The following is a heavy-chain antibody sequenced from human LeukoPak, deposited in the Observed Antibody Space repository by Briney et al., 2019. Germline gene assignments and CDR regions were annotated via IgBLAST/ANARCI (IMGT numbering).Heavy chain of an antibody. J-gene: IGHJ4*02. CDR3: ARVPLRFLEPFDY. D-gene: IGHD3-3*01. Sequence: PSETLSLTCAVYGGSVSGYYWSWIRQPPEKGLEWIGEISHRGRTHYTPSLQSRVTMSVDTSKNQFALNLNSVTAADTAGYYCARVPLRFLEPFDYWGQGILVTVSS. CDR1: GGSVSGYY. V-gene: IGHV4-34*01. CDR2: ISHRGRT.